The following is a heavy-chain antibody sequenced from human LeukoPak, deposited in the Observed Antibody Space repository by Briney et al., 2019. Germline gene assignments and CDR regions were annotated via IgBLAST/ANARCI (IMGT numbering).Heavy chain of an antibody. J-gene: IGHJ3*02. CDR3: ARGPPQGAFDI. Sequence: SETLSLTCTVSGGSISSYYWSWIRQPPGKGLEWIGYIYYSGSTNYNPSLKSRVTISVDTSKNQFSLKLSSVTAADTAVYYCARGPPQGAFDIWGQGTMVTVSS. CDR2: IYYSGST. CDR1: GGSISSYY. V-gene: IGHV4-59*12.